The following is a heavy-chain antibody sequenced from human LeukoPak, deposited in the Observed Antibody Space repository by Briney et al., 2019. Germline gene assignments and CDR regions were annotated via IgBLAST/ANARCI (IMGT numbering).Heavy chain of an antibody. CDR3: ARAKGSSDYYTSAVYDY. CDR1: DCSISNYY. Sequence: VKPSETLSLSCTVSDCSISNYYRSWIRQPPGKGLEWIGYIYSSGRTNYNPSLKRRVTISVDTSKNQCSLKLSPVTAADTALYYCARAKGSSDYYTSAVYDYWGQGTLVTVSS. V-gene: IGHV4-59*01. CDR2: IYSSGRT. D-gene: IGHD3-22*01. J-gene: IGHJ4*02.